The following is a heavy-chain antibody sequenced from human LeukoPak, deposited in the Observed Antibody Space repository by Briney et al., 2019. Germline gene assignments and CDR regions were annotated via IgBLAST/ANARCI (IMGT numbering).Heavy chain of an antibody. Sequence: SETLSLTCTVSGGSISSSSYSWGWIRQPPGKGLEWTGTIYYNPSLESRLTISVDTSKNQFSLKLTSVTAADTAIYYCAQSLGSGNWIGNWFDPWGQGTLVTVSS. CDR3: AQSLGSGNWIGNWFDP. CDR2: IY. V-gene: IGHV4-39*01. D-gene: IGHD1-1*01. CDR1: GGSISSSSYS. J-gene: IGHJ5*02.